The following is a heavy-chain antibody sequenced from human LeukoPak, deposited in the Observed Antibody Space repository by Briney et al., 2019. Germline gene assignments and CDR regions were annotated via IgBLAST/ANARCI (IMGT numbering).Heavy chain of an antibody. V-gene: IGHV3-7*05. D-gene: IGHD3/OR15-3a*01. CDR2: IKPDGSEK. CDR1: GITFSSNW. J-gene: IGHJ4*02. CDR3: ARDRDWSFDY. Sequence: GGSLRLSCADSGITFSSNWMSWVRQVPGKGLEWVAHIKPDGSEKYYVDSVKGRFTISRDNAENSLYLQMNSLRAEDTAVYYCARDRDWSFDYWGQGTLVTVSS.